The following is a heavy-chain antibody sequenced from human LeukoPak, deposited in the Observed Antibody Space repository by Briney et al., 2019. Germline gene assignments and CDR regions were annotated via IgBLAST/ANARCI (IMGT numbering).Heavy chain of an antibody. D-gene: IGHD3-9*01. Sequence: PGGSLRLSCAASGFTFSSYSMNWVRQAPGKGLEWVSSISSSSSYIYYADSVKGRFTISRDNAKNSLYLQMNSLRAEDTAVYYCARDGMTYYDILTGDFAYRSQGTLVTVSS. V-gene: IGHV3-21*01. CDR3: ARDGMTYYDILTGDFAY. CDR2: ISSSSSYI. CDR1: GFTFSSYS. J-gene: IGHJ4*02.